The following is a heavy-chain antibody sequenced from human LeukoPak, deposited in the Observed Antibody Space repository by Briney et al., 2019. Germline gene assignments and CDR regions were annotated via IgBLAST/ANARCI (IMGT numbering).Heavy chain of an antibody. CDR2: INPNSGGT. Sequence: GASVKVSCKASGYTFTGYYMHWVRQAPGQGLEWMGWINPNSGGTNYAQKFQGRVAMTRDTSISTAYMELSRLRSDDTAVYYCARGAPRRNDAFDIWGQGTMVTVSS. V-gene: IGHV1-2*02. CDR3: ARGAPRRNDAFDI. CDR1: GYTFTGYY. J-gene: IGHJ3*02. D-gene: IGHD1-26*01.